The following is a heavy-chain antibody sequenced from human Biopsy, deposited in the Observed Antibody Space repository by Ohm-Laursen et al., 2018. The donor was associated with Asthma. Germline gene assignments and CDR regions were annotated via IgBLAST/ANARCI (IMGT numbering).Heavy chain of an antibody. CDR2: TNERGVT. CDR3: ARGPELDV. Sequence: TLSLTCDVYPGSFSGFFWTWIRQSPGKGLVGIGETNERGVTNNNPSLKSRVIISIDTYWNRVSLKLTSVTAADTAGYYCARGPELDVWGQGTTVTGSS. V-gene: IGHV4-34*01. CDR1: PGSFSGFF. J-gene: IGHJ6*02.